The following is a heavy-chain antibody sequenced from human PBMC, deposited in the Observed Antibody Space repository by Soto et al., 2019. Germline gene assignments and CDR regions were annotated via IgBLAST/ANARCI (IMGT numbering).Heavy chain of an antibody. CDR1: GFTFSSYG. CDR3: ARDEHHYFDY. V-gene: IGHV3-33*01. J-gene: IGHJ4*02. CDR2: IWYDGSNK. Sequence: QVQLVESGGGVVQPGRFLRLSCAASGFTFSSYGIHWVRQAPGKGLEWVAVIWYDGSNKYYADSVKGRFTISRDNSKNTLYLQMNSLRAEDTAVYYCARDEHHYFDYWGQGTLVTVSS.